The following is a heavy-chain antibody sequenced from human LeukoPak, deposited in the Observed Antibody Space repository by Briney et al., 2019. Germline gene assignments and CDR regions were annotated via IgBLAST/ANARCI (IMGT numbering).Heavy chain of an antibody. Sequence: ASVTVSCKGSGYTFTSYDINWVRQATGQGLEWMGRMNPNSGNTGYAQKFQGRVTITRNTSISTAYMELSSLRSEDTAVYYCARGLEERTKDYYYYYMDVWGKGTTVTVSS. CDR1: GYTFTSYD. D-gene: IGHD1-1*01. J-gene: IGHJ6*03. CDR2: MNPNSGNT. CDR3: ARGLEERTKDYYYYYMDV. V-gene: IGHV1-8*03.